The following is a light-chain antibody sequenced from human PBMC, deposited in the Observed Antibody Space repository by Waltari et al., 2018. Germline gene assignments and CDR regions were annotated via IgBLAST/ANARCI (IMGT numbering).Light chain of an antibody. Sequence: QSVLTQPPSASGTPGQTVTISCSGSDSNIGAHYVYWFQQLPETAPTLLIYRNDQRPSGVPYQFSGSKSVTSASLAIIGLRSEDEASYYCASWDDNLSGSLFGGGTKLTVL. V-gene: IGLV1-47*01. CDR3: ASWDDNLSGSL. J-gene: IGLJ2*01. CDR2: RND. CDR1: DSNIGAHY.